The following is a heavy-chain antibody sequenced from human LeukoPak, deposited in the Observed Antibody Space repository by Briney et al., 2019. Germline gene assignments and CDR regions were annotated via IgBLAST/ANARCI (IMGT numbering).Heavy chain of an antibody. J-gene: IGHJ4*02. CDR3: ARGALGFDY. CDR1: GFTFSTYD. CDR2: IGKGGDT. Sequence: PGGSLRLSCAASGFTFSTYDMHWVRQAAGKGLEWVSGIGKGGDTYYAASVKGRFTTSRENAKRSVYLQMNNLRAGGTAVYYCARGALGFDYWGQGTLVTVSS. V-gene: IGHV3-13*04.